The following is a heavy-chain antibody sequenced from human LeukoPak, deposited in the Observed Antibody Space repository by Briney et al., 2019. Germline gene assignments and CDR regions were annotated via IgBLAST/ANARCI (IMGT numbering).Heavy chain of an antibody. V-gene: IGHV1-46*01. CDR1: GYTVTKYL. CDR3: ARPSYCVADNCGYWLDP. CDR2: INPQGDIT. J-gene: IGHJ5*02. Sequence: ASVKVSCKTSGYTVTKYLIHWVRQAPGQGLEWMGTINPQGDITNYAQRFQGRITLTEDTSTSTVYMESSSLTSEDTAVYYCARPSYCVADNCGYWLDPWGPGTLVTVSS. D-gene: IGHD2-21*01.